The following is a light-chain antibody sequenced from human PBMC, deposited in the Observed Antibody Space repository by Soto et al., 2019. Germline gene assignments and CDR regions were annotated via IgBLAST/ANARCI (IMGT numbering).Light chain of an antibody. CDR2: WAS. J-gene: IGKJ2*01. CDR3: QQYYNTPSYT. Sequence: DIVMTQSPDSLAVSLGERATINCKSSQSVLYSSNNKNDLAWYQQKPGQPPKLLIYWASTRESGVPDRFSGSGSGTDFTLTISSLQAEDVAVYYCQQYYNTPSYTFGQGTKLEIK. CDR1: QSVLYSSNNKND. V-gene: IGKV4-1*01.